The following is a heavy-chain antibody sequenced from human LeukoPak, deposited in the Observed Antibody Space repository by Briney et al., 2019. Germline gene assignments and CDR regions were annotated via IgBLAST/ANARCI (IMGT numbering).Heavy chain of an antibody. V-gene: IGHV1-46*01. D-gene: IGHD5-18*01. Sequence: ASVKVSCKASGYTFTSYYMHWVRQAPGQGLEWMGIINPSGGSTSYAQKFQGRVTMTRDMSTSTAYMELSRLRSDDTAVYYCARDSVDTVYWGQGTLVTVSS. J-gene: IGHJ4*02. CDR2: INPSGGST. CDR1: GYTFTSYY. CDR3: ARDSVDTVY.